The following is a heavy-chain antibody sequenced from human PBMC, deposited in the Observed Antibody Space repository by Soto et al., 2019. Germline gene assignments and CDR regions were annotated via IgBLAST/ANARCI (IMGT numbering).Heavy chain of an antibody. CDR3: ARDGYCSGGSCQALGAFDI. D-gene: IGHD2-15*01. CDR1: GGSISSGGYY. V-gene: IGHV4-31*03. CDR2: IYYSGST. Sequence: TLSLTCTVSGGSISSGGYYWSWIRQHPGKGLEWIGYIYYSGSTYYNPSLKSRVTISVDTSKNQFSLKLSSVTAADTAVYYCARDGYCSGGSCQALGAFDIWGQGTMVTVSS. J-gene: IGHJ3*02.